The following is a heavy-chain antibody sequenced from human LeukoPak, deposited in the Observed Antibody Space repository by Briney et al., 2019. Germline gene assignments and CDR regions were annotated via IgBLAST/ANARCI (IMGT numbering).Heavy chain of an antibody. CDR1: GFTFSSYS. V-gene: IGHV3-21*01. CDR2: ISSSSSYI. D-gene: IGHD5-24*01. CDR3: ARGEMATTSSDY. J-gene: IGHJ4*02. Sequence: GRSLRLSCAASGFTFSSYSMNWVRQAPGKGLEWVSSISSSSSYIYYADSVKGRFTISRDNAKNSLYLQMNSLRAEDTAVYYCARGEMATTSSDYWGQGTLVTVSS.